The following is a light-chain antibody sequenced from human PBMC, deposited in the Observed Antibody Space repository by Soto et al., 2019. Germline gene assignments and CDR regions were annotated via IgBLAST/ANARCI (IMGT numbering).Light chain of an antibody. Sequence: TQSPATLSLSPGYRCTLSCRAGQPLNNNVAWYQHKPGQAPRLLIYGASTRATGISARFSGSGSGTDFTLTISSLEHEDFAVYYCQQRSNWLTFGQGTLLEIK. CDR1: QPLNNN. CDR3: QQRSNWLT. CDR2: GAS. V-gene: IGKV3-11*01. J-gene: IGKJ5*01.